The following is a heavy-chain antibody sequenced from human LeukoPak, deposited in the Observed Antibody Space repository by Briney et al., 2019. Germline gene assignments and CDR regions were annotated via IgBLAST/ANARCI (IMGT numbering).Heavy chain of an antibody. CDR1: GFTFSSYW. Sequence: GSLRLSCAASGFTFSSYWMSWVRQAPGKGLEWVANIKQDGSEKYYVDSVKGRFTISRDNAKNSLYLQMNSLRAEDTAVYYFARREEWELLYYFDYWGQGTLVTVSS. J-gene: IGHJ4*02. D-gene: IGHD1-26*01. CDR3: ARREEWELLYYFDY. CDR2: IKQDGSEK. V-gene: IGHV3-7*01.